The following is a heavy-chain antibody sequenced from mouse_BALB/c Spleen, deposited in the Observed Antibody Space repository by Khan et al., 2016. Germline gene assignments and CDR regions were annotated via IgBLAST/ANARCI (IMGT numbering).Heavy chain of an antibody. CDR1: GFTFNTYA. J-gene: IGHJ1*01. Sequence: EVQLVESGGGLVQPKGSLKLSCAASGFTFNTYAMNGVRQAPGKGLEWVARIRSKSNNYATYYADSVKDRFTISRDDSQSMLYLQMNNLKTEDTAMYYCVLRYFDVWGAGTTVTVSS. CDR2: IRSKSNNYAT. D-gene: IGHD1-1*01. CDR3: VLRYFDV. V-gene: IGHV10-1*02.